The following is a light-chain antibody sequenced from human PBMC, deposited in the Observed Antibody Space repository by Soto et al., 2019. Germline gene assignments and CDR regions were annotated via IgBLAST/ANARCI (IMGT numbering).Light chain of an antibody. CDR3: QQYDILPLV. Sequence: DIQMTQSPSSLSASVGDRVTITCQVSQDISNYLNWYQQKPGKAPKLLIYDASNLETGVPSRFSGSGSGTDFTFTISSLQPEDIATYYCQQYDILPLVFGGGTKVEIK. V-gene: IGKV1-33*01. CDR2: DAS. CDR1: QDISNY. J-gene: IGKJ4*01.